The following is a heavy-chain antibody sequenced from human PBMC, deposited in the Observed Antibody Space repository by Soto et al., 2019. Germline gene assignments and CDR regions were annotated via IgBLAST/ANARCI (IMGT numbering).Heavy chain of an antibody. CDR2: ISSSSSYI. Sequence: EVQLVESGGGLVKPGGSLRLSCAASGFTFSSYSMNWVRQAPGTGLEWVSSISSSSSYIYYADSVKGRFTISRDNAKNSLYLQMNSLRAEDTAVYYCARDKQWLVRGYYYGMDVWGQGTTVTVSS. D-gene: IGHD6-19*01. CDR1: GFTFSSYS. J-gene: IGHJ6*02. CDR3: ARDKQWLVRGYYYGMDV. V-gene: IGHV3-21*01.